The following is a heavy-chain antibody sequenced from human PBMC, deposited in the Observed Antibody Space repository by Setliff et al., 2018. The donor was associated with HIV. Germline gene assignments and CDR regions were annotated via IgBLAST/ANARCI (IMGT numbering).Heavy chain of an antibody. J-gene: IGHJ4*02. CDR2: INHRGST. CDR1: GGSVSSGSYY. CDR3: ASELQGHSSSWPNY. Sequence: SETLSLTCTVSGGSVSSGSYYWSWIRQSPGKGLEWIGEINHRGSTNYNPSLKSRVTVSVDTSKNQFSLKLSSVTAADTAVYYCASELQGHSSSWPNYWGQGTLVTVSS. V-gene: IGHV4-39*07. D-gene: IGHD6-13*01.